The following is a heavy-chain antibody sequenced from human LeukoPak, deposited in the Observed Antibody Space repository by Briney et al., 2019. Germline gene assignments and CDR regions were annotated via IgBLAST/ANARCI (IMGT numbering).Heavy chain of an antibody. CDR3: ARGVPHNWFDT. V-gene: IGHV3-74*01. Sequence: GRSLRLSCAASGITFGNNWMHWVRQGPGKGLVWISRINSDGGGAIYAASVKGRFTVSRDNAKNTLYLQMNSLRAEDTAVYYCARGVPHNWFDTWGQGTLVTVSS. D-gene: IGHD5/OR15-5a*01. CDR1: GITFGNNW. CDR2: INSDGGGA. J-gene: IGHJ5*02.